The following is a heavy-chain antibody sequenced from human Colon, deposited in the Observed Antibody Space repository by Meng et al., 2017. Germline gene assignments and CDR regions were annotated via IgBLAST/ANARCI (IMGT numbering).Heavy chain of an antibody. Sequence: SVKVSCKASGGIFNTYTVSWVRQAPGQGLEWMGRITPMFGIVRYAQKFQGRVTIIADKSTSTAYMGLSSLRSEDTAVYYYVDNGGAVRGAFEIRGQGTRVTVSS. CDR2: ITPMFGIV. CDR1: GGIFNTYT. J-gene: IGHJ3*02. CDR3: VDNGGAVRGAFEI. V-gene: IGHV1-69*02. D-gene: IGHD2-2*03.